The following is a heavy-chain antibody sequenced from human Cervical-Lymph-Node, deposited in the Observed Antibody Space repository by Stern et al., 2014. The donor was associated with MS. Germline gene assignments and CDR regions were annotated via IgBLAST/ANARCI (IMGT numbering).Heavy chain of an antibody. CDR3: AREVTRGDGFDI. V-gene: IGHV3-53*01. J-gene: IGHJ3*02. Sequence: QLVESGGGLIQPGGSLRLSCAASGFTVSHNYMSWVRQAPGKGLEWVSVSYSSGSTYYADSVKGRFTISRDNSKNTLYLQMNTLRAEDTAVYYCAREVTRGDGFDIWGQGTMVSVSS. CDR2: SYSSGST. D-gene: IGHD4-23*01. CDR1: GFTVSHNY.